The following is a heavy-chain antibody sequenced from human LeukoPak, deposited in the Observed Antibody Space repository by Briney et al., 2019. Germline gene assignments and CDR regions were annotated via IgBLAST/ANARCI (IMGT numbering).Heavy chain of an antibody. CDR2: IYYSGST. CDR1: GGSISSSSYY. V-gene: IGHV4-39*01. CDR3: ARGPYYDFWSGPRGWFDP. D-gene: IGHD3-3*01. J-gene: IGHJ5*02. Sequence: PSETLSLTCTVSGGSISSSSYYWGWIRQPPGKGLEWIGSIYYSGSTYYNPSLKSRVTISVDTSKNQFSLKLSSVTAADTAVYYCARGPYYDFWSGPRGWFDPWGQGTLVTVSS.